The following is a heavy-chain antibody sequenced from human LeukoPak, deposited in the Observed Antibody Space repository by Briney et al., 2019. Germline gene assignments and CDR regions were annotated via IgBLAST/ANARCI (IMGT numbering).Heavy chain of an antibody. V-gene: IGHV3-21*01. CDR1: GFTFNSYS. CDR2: IRSSRSYI. CDR3: ARGSIAAAGTGGDY. D-gene: IGHD6-13*01. J-gene: IGHJ4*02. Sequence: PGGSLRLSCAASGFTFNSYSMNWVRQAPGKGLEWVSCIRSSRSYIYYADSVKGRFTISRDNAKNSLYLQMNSLRAEDTAEYYCARGSIAAAGTGGDYWGQGTLVTVSS.